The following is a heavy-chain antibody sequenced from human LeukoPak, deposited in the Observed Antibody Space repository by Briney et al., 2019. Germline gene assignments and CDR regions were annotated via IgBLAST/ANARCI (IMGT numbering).Heavy chain of an antibody. CDR1: GYTFTGYY. V-gene: IGHV1-2*02. CDR2: INPNSGGT. D-gene: IGHD2-15*01. Sequence: GASVKVSCKASGYTFTGYYMHWVRQAPGQGLEWMGWINPNSGGTNYAQKFQGRVTMTRDTSIRTAYMELSRLRSDDAAVYYCARVRGYCSGGSCYSNWYVGTRFDPWGQGTLVTVSS. J-gene: IGHJ5*02. CDR3: ARVRGYCSGGSCYSNWYVGTRFDP.